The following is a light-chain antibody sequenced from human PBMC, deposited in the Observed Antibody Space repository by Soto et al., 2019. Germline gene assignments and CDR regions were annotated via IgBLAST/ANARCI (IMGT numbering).Light chain of an antibody. J-gene: IGLJ1*01. CDR3: CSYAGSYPSYV. V-gene: IGLV2-11*01. CDR2: DVS. CDR1: SSDVGGYNY. Sequence: QSALTQPRSVSGSPGQSVTISCTGTSSDVGGYNYVSWYQQHPGKAPKLMIYDVSKRPSGVPDRFSGYKSGNTASLTISGLQAEDEADYSCCSYAGSYPSYVFGTGTKLTVL.